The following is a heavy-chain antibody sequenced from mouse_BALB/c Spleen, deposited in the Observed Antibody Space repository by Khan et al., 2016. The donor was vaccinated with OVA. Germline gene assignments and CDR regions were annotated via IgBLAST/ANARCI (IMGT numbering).Heavy chain of an antibody. CDR2: VDPFSGGT. CDR3: TRHGYVAWFTY. D-gene: IGHD2-2*01. J-gene: IGHJ3*01. V-gene: IGHV1S135*01. Sequence: MQLEESGPELMKPGASVKISCKASGYSFTSYYLHWVMQSHGESLEWIGYVDPFSGGTTYNQKFKGNATLTVDKSSSTAYMHLSNLTSEDSAVYYCTRHGYVAWFTYWGQGTLVTVSA. CDR1: GYSFTSYY.